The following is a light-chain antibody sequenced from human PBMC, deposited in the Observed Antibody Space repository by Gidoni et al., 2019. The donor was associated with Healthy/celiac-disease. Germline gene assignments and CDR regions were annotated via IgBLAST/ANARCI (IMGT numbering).Light chain of an antibody. V-gene: IGKV3-15*01. J-gene: IGKJ1*01. CDR3: QQYNNWPPWT. CDR1: PSVSST. CDR2: GAS. Sequence: EIVMTQSPATLSGSPGERATLSCRASPSVSSTLAWYQQKPGQAPRLLIYGASTRATGIPARFSGSGSGTEFTLTISSLQSEDFAVYYCQQYNNWPPWTFGQGTKVEIK.